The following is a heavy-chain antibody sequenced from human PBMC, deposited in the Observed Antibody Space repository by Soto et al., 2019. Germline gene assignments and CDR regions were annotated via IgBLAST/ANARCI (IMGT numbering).Heavy chain of an antibody. CDR2: IYYSGST. CDR3: ARIGSYLDY. V-gene: IGHV4-59*01. Sequence: QVQLQESGPGLVKPSETLSLTCTVSGGSISSYYWSWIRQPPGKGLEWIWYIYYSGSTTYNPSLKSRVTISVDTSKNQFSLKLSSVTAADTAVYYCARIGSYLDYWGQGTLVTVSS. D-gene: IGHD1-26*01. J-gene: IGHJ4*02. CDR1: GGSISSYY.